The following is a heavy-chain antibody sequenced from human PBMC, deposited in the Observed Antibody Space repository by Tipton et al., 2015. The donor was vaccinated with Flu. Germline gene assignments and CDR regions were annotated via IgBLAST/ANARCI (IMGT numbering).Heavy chain of an antibody. D-gene: IGHD3-9*01. V-gene: IGHV3-30*02. CDR3: AKRSVLTSNYIWTYFDH. CDR1: GFTFSSYG. Sequence: QVQLVQSGGGVVQPGRSLRLSCIGSGFTFSSYGMHWVRQAPGKGLEWVALTASDGNHTQYADSVRGRFTISRDNSKNTLYLQMNSLRAEDTAVYYCAKRSVLTSNYIWTYFDHWGQGTLVTVSS. CDR2: TASDGNHT. J-gene: IGHJ4*02.